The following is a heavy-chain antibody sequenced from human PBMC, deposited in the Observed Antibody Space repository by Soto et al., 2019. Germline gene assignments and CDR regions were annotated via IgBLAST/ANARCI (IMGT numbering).Heavy chain of an antibody. Sequence: XETLALTSTVSGGSISSYYWSWIRQPPGKGLEWIGYIYYSGSTNYNPSLKSRVTISVDTSKNQFSLKLSSVTAADTAVYYCARTAWGNFWSGYNWFDPWGQGTLVTVSS. D-gene: IGHD3-3*01. J-gene: IGHJ5*02. V-gene: IGHV4-59*01. CDR2: IYYSGST. CDR3: ARTAWGNFWSGYNWFDP. CDR1: GGSISSYY.